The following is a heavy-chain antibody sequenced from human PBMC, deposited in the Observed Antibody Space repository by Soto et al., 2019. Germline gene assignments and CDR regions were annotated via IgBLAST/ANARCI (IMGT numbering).Heavy chain of an antibody. V-gene: IGHV1-46*01. D-gene: IGHD6-13*01. Sequence: QVQLVQSGAEVKKPGASVKVSCKASGYTFTSYYMHWVRQAPGQGLEWMGIINPSGGSTSYAQKSQARVTMTRDTSTSRVYRELSSMRSEDTAVYYCARVPRPSSYGGYFDYWGPGTLVTVS. CDR2: INPSGGST. J-gene: IGHJ4*02. CDR1: GYTFTSYY. CDR3: ARVPRPSSYGGYFDY.